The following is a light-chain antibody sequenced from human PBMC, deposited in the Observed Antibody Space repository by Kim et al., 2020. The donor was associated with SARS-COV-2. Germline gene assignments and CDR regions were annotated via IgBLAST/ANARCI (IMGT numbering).Light chain of an antibody. CDR1: HNIDTY. V-gene: IGKV3-11*01. J-gene: IGKJ4*01. CDR2: DAA. Sequence: PGDRATPPCRASHNIDTYLAWYQQRPGQAPRLLVYDAANRATGVPDRFSGSRSGTDFTLTISSLEPEDFSIYYCQQRNSWPPAVTFGGGTKVDIK. CDR3: QQRNSWPPAVT.